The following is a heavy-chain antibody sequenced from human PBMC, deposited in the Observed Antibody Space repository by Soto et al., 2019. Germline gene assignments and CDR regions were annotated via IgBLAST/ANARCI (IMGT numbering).Heavy chain of an antibody. J-gene: IGHJ6*02. CDR2: IRSKAYGGTT. CDR3: NYGMDV. V-gene: IGHV3-49*03. Sequence: SSGGYYWIWFRQAPGKGLEWVGFIRSKAYGGTTEYAASVKGRFTISRDDSKSIAYLQMNSLKTEDTAVYYCNYGMDVWGQGTTVTVSS. CDR1: SSGGYY.